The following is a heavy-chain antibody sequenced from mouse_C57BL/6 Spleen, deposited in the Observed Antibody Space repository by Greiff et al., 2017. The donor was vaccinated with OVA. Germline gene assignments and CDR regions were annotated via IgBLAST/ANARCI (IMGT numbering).Heavy chain of an antibody. CDR2: IRNKANNHAT. J-gene: IGHJ2*01. CDR3: TRLDY. CDR1: GFTFSDAW. Sequence: EVKLVESGGGLVQPGGSMKLSCAASGFTFSDAWMDWVRQSPEKGLEWVADIRNKANNHATYYAESVKGRFTISREDSKSSVYLQMNSLRAEDTGIYYCTRLDYWGQGTTLTVSS. V-gene: IGHV6-6*01.